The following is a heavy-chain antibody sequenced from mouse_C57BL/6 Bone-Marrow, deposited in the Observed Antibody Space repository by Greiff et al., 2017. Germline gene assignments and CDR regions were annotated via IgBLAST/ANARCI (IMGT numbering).Heavy chain of an antibody. CDR1: GFTFSDYG. J-gene: IGHJ2*01. Sequence: EVQLVESGGGLVKPGGSLKISCAASGFTFSDYGMHWVRQAPEKGLEWVAYISSGSSTTYYADTVKGRVTISRDNAKNTLFLQVTSLTSEDTAMYYCARHGITTVVALDYWGQGTTLTVSS. CDR3: ARHGITTVVALDY. CDR2: ISSGSSTT. D-gene: IGHD1-1*01. V-gene: IGHV5-17*01.